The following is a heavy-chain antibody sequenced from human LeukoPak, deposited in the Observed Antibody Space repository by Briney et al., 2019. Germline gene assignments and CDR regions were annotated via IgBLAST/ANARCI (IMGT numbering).Heavy chain of an antibody. CDR1: GGTFSSYA. D-gene: IGHD3-22*01. CDR2: IIPIFGTA. CDR3: ATSLAGDYYDSSGYSH. V-gene: IGHV1-69*05. J-gene: IGHJ4*02. Sequence: SVKVSCKASGGTFSSYAISWVRQAPGRGLEWMGRIIPIFGTANYAQKFQGRVTITTDESTSTAYMELSSLRSEDTAVYYCATSLAGDYYDSSGYSHWGQGTLVTVSS.